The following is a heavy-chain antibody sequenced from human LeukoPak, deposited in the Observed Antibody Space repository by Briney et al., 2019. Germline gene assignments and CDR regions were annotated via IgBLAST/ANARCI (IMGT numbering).Heavy chain of an antibody. CDR1: GGSISRYY. D-gene: IGHD3-22*01. CDR3: ARHISLGSGFYRDAFDI. J-gene: IGHJ3*02. V-gene: IGHV4-59*08. CDR2: IYYTGST. Sequence: PSETLSLTCTLSGGSISRYYWSWIRQPPGTGLEWIGYIYYTGSTDYKPSLKSRVTISLATSKNQFSLRLSSVTAADTAVYYCARHISLGSGFYRDAFDIWGQGTLVTLSS.